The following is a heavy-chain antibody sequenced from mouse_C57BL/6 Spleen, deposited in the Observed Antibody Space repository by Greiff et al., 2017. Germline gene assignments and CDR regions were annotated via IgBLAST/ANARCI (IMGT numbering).Heavy chain of an antibody. CDR1: GFTFNTYA. D-gene: IGHD1-1*01. CDR2: IRSKSSNYAT. J-gene: IGHJ4*01. Sequence: DVMLVESGGGLVQPKGSLKLSCAASGFTFNTYAMHWVRQAPGKGLEWVARIRSKSSNYATYYADSVKDRFTISRDDSQSMLYLQMNNLKTEDTAMYYCVREGGFYYGSSYGGAMDYWGQGTSVTVSS. V-gene: IGHV10-3*01. CDR3: VREGGFYYGSSYGGAMDY.